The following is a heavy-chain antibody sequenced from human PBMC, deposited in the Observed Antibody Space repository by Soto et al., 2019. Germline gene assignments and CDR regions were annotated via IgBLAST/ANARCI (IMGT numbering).Heavy chain of an antibody. CDR1: GGFISSSSYY. CDR3: VRLIGMTTATTDRGFDT. Sequence: QLQLQESGPGLVKPSETLSLTCTVSGGFISSSSYYWDWIRQPPGKGLEWIGSIYDTGNTYYNPSLKSRVNISVDTSKNQFSLKLSSVTAADTAVYYCVRLIGMTTATTDRGFDTWGQGTLVTCSS. CDR2: IYDTGNT. D-gene: IGHD4-17*01. J-gene: IGHJ5*02. V-gene: IGHV4-39*01.